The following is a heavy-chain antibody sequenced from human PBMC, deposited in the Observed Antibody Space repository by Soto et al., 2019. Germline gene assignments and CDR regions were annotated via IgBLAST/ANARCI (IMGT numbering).Heavy chain of an antibody. CDR3: ARTSTDYDFWSGYPYYYYSGMDV. Sequence: QVQLVESGGGVVQPGRSLRLSCAASGFTFRSFGMHWVRQAPGKGLEWVAVIWYDGSHKYYADSVKGRFTISRDNSKNTLYLQMNSLIAEDTAVYYCARTSTDYDFWSGYPYYYYSGMDVWGQGTKVTVSS. V-gene: IGHV3-33*01. J-gene: IGHJ6*02. D-gene: IGHD3-3*01. CDR1: GFTFRSFG. CDR2: IWYDGSHK.